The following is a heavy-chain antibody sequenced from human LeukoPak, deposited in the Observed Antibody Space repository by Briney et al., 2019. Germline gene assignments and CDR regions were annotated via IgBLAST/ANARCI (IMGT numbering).Heavy chain of an antibody. V-gene: IGHV1-69*02. Sequence: SVKVSCKASGGTFSSYTISWVRQAPGQGLEWRGRIIPILGIANYAQKFQGRVTITADKSTSTAYMELSSLRSEDTAVYYCARGMRCSGGSCYSRAGNWFDPWGQGTLVTVSS. CDR3: ARGMRCSGGSCYSRAGNWFDP. CDR2: IIPILGIA. CDR1: GGTFSSYT. D-gene: IGHD2-15*01. J-gene: IGHJ5*02.